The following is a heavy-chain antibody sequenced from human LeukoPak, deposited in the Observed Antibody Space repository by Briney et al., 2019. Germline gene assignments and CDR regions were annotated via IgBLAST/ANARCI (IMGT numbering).Heavy chain of an antibody. J-gene: IGHJ6*03. D-gene: IGHD2-21*01. V-gene: IGHV3-53*01. CDR3: AKGRGEHVEGYYYYYMDV. Sequence: PGGSLRLSCAASGFTVSHNYMSWVRQAPGKGLEWVALIYSSGYTYYADSVQGRFSISRDNYENTLYFQMNSLRAEDTAVYYCAKGRGEHVEGYYYYYMDVWGQGTTVIVSS. CDR2: IYSSGYT. CDR1: GFTVSHNY.